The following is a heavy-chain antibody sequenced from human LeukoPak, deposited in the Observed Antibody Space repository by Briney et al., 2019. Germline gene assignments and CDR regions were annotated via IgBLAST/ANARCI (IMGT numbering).Heavy chain of an antibody. D-gene: IGHD3-10*01. CDR2: ISGSGGST. CDR1: GFTFSSYA. J-gene: IGHJ4*02. CDR3: AKWNGKYYYGSGSFYYFDY. Sequence: PGGSLRLSCAASGFTFSSYAMSWVRQAPGKGLEWVSAISGSGGSTYYADSVKGRFTISRDNSKNTLYLQMNSLRAEDTAVYYCAKWNGKYYYGSGSFYYFDYWGQGTLVTVSS. V-gene: IGHV3-23*01.